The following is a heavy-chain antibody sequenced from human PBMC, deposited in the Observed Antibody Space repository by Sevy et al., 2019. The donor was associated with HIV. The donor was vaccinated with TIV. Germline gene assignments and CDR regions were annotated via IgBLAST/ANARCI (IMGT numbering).Heavy chain of an antibody. V-gene: IGHV3-23*01. J-gene: IGHJ4*02. CDR2: ISGRTGRT. CDR1: GFSFSSFD. Sequence: GGSLRLSCAASGFSFSSFDMSWVRQAPGKGLEWVSTISGRTGRTDYPDSVQGRFTISRDNFENTLFLQMTGLRVDDTAVYYCAKVKYADYGVILGYDSWGQGTLVTVSS. CDR3: AKVKYADYGVILGYDS. D-gene: IGHD2-21*01.